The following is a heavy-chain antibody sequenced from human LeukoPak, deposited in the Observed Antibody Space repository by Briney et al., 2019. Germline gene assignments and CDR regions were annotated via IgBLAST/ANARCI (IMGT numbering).Heavy chain of an antibody. J-gene: IGHJ4*02. CDR1: GGTFIIYA. V-gene: IGHV1-69*04. CDR3: ARGLLSGYDYYFDY. Sequence: ASVTVSCTASGGTFIIYAISWVRQAPGQGLEWMGRIIPILGIANYAQKFQGRVTITADKSTSTAYMELSSLRSEDTAVYYCARGLLSGYDYYFDYWGQGTLVTVSS. D-gene: IGHD5-12*01. CDR2: IIPILGIA.